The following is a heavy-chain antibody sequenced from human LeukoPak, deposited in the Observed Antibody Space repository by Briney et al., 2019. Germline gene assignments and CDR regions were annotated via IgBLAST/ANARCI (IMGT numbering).Heavy chain of an antibody. CDR3: ARALGGYDWGPDGGAFDI. CDR1: GYTFTGYY. J-gene: IGHJ3*02. D-gene: IGHD5-12*01. V-gene: IGHV1-69*13. CDR2: IIPIFGTA. Sequence: ASVKVSCKASGYTFTGYYMHWVRQAPGQGLEWMGGIIPIFGTANYAQKFQGRVTITADESTSTAYMELSSLRSEDTAVYYCARALGGYDWGPDGGAFDIWGQGTMVTVSS.